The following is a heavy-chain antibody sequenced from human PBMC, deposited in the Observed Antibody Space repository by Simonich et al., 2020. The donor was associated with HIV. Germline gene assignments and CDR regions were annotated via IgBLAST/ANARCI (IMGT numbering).Heavy chain of an antibody. CDR2: FIHSGST. CDR1: GGSFSDYY. D-gene: IGHD5-12*01. J-gene: IGHJ4*02. CDR3: ASRGYGGYGLFAY. V-gene: IGHV4-34*12. Sequence: QVQLQQWGAGLLKPSETLSLTCAVYGGSFSDYYWSWIRQPQGKGLEWIGEFIHSGSTNYNPAIKSRVTRSVDTSKNQFSLKLSSVTAADTAVYYCASRGYGGYGLFAYWGQGTLVTVSS.